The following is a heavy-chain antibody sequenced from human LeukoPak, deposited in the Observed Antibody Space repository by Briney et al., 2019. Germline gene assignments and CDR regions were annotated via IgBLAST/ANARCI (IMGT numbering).Heavy chain of an antibody. CDR2: ISSSSSYI. D-gene: IGHD1-14*01. CDR3: ARARMDAPNFDY. J-gene: IGHJ4*02. V-gene: IGHV3-21*01. CDR1: GFTFSSYS. Sequence: GGSLRLSCAASGFTFSSYSMNWVRQDPGKGLEWVSSISSSSSYIYYADSVKGRFTISRDNAKNSLYLQMNSLRAEDTAVYYCARARMDAPNFDYWGQGTLVTVSS.